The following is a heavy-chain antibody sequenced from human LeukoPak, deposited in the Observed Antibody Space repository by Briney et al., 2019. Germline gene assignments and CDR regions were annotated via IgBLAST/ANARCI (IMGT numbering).Heavy chain of an antibody. V-gene: IGHV3-48*02. D-gene: IGHD2-2*01. CDR2: ISSSSSTI. J-gene: IGHJ4*02. CDR3: ARVGRGYCSSTSCYWGNYFDY. Sequence: GGSLRLSCAASGFTFSSYSMNWVRQAPGKGLEWVSYISSSSSTIYYADSVKGRFTIPRDNAKNSLYLQMNSLRDEDTAVYYCARVGRGYCSSTSCYWGNYFDYWGQGTLVTVSS. CDR1: GFTFSSYS.